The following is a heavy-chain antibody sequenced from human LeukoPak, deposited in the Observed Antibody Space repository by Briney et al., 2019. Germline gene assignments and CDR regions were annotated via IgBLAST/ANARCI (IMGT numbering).Heavy chain of an antibody. CDR1: GVSISSYY. CDR3: ARGGEAAADY. V-gene: IGHV4-59*01. CDR2: IYYSGSP. D-gene: IGHD6-13*01. Sequence: PSETLSLTCTVSGVSISSYYWSWIRQPPGKGLEWIGYIYYSGSPNYNPSLKSRVTISVDTSKNQFSLKLSSVTAADTAIYYCARGGEAAADYWGQGTLVTVSS. J-gene: IGHJ4*02.